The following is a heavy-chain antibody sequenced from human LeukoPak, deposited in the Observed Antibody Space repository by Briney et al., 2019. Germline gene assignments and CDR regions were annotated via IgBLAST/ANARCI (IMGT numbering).Heavy chain of an antibody. J-gene: IGHJ4*02. CDR2: IYYSEST. Sequence: PSETLSLTCTVSGGSISSSSYYWGWIRQPPGKGLEWIGSIYYSESTYYNPSLKSRVTISVDTSKNQFSLNLTSVTAADTAVYYCARAMSIAARLQTIFDYWGQGTLVTVSS. CDR3: ARAMSIAARLQTIFDY. D-gene: IGHD6-6*01. V-gene: IGHV4-39*07. CDR1: GGSISSSSYY.